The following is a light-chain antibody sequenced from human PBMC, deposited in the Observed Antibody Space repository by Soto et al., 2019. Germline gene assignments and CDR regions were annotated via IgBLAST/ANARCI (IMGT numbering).Light chain of an antibody. V-gene: IGKV1-39*02. CDR2: AAS. CDR3: QPYNNWPST. CDR1: HSISSY. J-gene: IGKJ1*01. Sequence: DIQRTQSPSYLSASVGDRVTSRSRARHSISSYINRYQQQPGTAPKLLIYAASSLQSGVPSRLSGSGSGTEFTLTISNLQSEDFVVYYCQPYNNWPSTFRQGSKVDI.